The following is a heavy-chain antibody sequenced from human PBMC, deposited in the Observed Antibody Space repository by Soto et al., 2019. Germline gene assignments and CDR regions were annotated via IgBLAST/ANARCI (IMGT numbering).Heavy chain of an antibody. D-gene: IGHD3-22*01. CDR2: ISSNGGST. Sequence: EVQLVESGGGLVQPGGSLRLSCSASGFTFSSYAMHWVRQAPGKGLEYVSAISSNGGSTYYADSVKGRFTISRDNSKNTLYLQMSSLRAEDTAVYYCVKDLYYYDSSGYYHPTGRREFDYWGQGTLVTVSS. V-gene: IGHV3-64D*06. CDR1: GFTFSSYA. CDR3: VKDLYYYDSSGYYHPTGRREFDY. J-gene: IGHJ4*02.